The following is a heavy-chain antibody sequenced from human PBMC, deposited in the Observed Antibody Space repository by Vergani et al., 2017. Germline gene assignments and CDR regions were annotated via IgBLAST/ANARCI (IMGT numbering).Heavy chain of an antibody. V-gene: IGHV1-8*03. Sequence: QVQLVQSGAEVKKPGASVKVSCKASGYTFTSYDINWVRQATGQGLEWMGWMNPNSGNTGYAQKFQGRVTITRNTSISTAYMELSSLRSEDTAVYYCARGGSGSYYYYFYYMDVWGKGTTVTVSS. D-gene: IGHD1-26*01. J-gene: IGHJ6*03. CDR3: ARGGSGSYYYYFYYMDV. CDR2: MNPNSGNT. CDR1: GYTFTSYD.